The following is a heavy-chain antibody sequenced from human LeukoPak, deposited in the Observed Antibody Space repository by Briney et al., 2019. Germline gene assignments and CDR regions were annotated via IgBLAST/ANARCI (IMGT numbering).Heavy chain of an antibody. CDR1: GFTFSSYG. D-gene: IGHD6-13*01. CDR2: IRYDGSNK. J-gene: IGHJ4*02. V-gene: IGHV3-30*02. Sequence: GGSLRLSCAASGFTFSSYGMHWVRQAPGKGLEWVAFIRYDGSNKYYADSVKGRFTISRDNSKNTLYLQMNSLRAEDTAVYYCAKDGSSWYDDYFDYWGQGTLVTVSS. CDR3: AKDGSSWYDDYFDY.